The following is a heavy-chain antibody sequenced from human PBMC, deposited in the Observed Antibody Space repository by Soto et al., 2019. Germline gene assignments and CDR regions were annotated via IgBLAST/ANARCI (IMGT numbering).Heavy chain of an antibody. CDR3: ASSGYCSSTSCYIGPYYYYGMDV. D-gene: IGHD2-2*02. CDR2: ISYSGST. Sequence: QVQLQESGPGLVKPSETLSLTCTVSGGSVSSGSYYWSWIRQPPGTGLEWIGYISYSGSTNYNPPLKSLVTISVDTSKNQFALKLSSVTAADTAVYYCASSGYCSSTSCYIGPYYYYGMDVWGQGTTVAVSS. V-gene: IGHV4-61*01. CDR1: GGSVSSGSYY. J-gene: IGHJ6*02.